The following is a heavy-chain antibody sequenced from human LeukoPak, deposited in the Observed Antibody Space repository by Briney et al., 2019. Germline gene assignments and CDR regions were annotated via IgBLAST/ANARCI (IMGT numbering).Heavy chain of an antibody. V-gene: IGHV3-30*03. D-gene: IGHD3-9*01. CDR2: ISHDGSNE. Sequence: GGSLRLSCAASGFSFSSYGMHWVRQAPGKGLEWVAVISHDGSNEYYAGSVKGRFTISRDDAKNSLYLQMNSLRDEDTAVYYCARDRDWAFDYWGQGTLITVSS. CDR3: ARDRDWAFDY. J-gene: IGHJ4*02. CDR1: GFSFSSYG.